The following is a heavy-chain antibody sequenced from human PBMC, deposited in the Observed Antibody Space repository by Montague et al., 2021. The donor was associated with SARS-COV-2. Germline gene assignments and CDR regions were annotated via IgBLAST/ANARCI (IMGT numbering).Heavy chain of an antibody. CDR2: IYYSGST. J-gene: IGHJ3*01. CDR3: ARPASGIGNAFDV. CDR1: GGSIRSSSYY. D-gene: IGHD3-10*01. V-gene: IGHV4-39*01. Sequence: SETLSLTCTVSGGSIRSSSYYWGWIRQPPGKGLEWIGNIYYSGSTYYNPSLKSRVTMSVDTSKDQFSLNLNSVTVADTAIYFCARPASGIGNAFDVWGQGTMVNVSS.